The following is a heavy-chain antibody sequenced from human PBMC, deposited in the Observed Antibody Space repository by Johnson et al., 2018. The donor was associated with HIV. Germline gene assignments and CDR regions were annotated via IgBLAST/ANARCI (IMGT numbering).Heavy chain of an antibody. D-gene: IGHD1-7*01. V-gene: IGHV3-66*02. CDR3: ATSLTGTRPFDI. J-gene: IGHJ3*02. CDR1: GFTVSSNY. CDR2: IYSGGST. Sequence: VQLVESGGGLVQPGGSMRLSCAASGFTVSSNYMSWVRQAPGKGLEWVSVIYSGGSTYYADSVKGRFTISRDNSKNTLYLQMNSLRAEDTAVYYCATSLTGTRPFDIWGQGTMVTVSS.